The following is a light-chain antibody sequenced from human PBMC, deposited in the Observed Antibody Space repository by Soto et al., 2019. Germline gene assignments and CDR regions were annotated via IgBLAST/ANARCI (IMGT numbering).Light chain of an antibody. CDR1: QDIAIY. J-gene: IGKJ5*01. CDR3: LYTYTYWP. V-gene: IGKV1-9*01. Sequence: IQCTQSSSSLYASVGDRVTITCRASQDIAIYLAWYQQKPGEAPKLLIYAASTLYGGVPSRFSGSGSGTEFTLTISDVQTDDIGTYYCLYTYTYWPFGQGTLLEIK. CDR2: AAS.